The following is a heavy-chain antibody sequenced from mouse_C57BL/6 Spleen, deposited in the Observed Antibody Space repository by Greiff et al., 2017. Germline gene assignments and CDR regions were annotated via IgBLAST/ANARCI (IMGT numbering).Heavy chain of an antibody. CDR2: ISYSGST. J-gene: IGHJ1*03. Sequence: EVKLMESGPGMVKPSQSLSLTCTVTGYSITSGYDWHWIRHFPGNKLEWMGYISYSGSTNYNPSLKSRISITHDTSKNHVFLKLNSVTTEDTATYYCARGGLYYGYFDVWGTGTTVTVSS. CDR1: GYSITSGYD. V-gene: IGHV3-1*01. CDR3: ARGGLYYGYFDV. D-gene: IGHD2-1*01.